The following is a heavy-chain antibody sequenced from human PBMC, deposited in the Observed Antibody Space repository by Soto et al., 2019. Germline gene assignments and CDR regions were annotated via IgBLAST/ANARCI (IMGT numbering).Heavy chain of an antibody. J-gene: IGHJ6*02. Sequence: GGSLRLSCAASGFSFSTYSMNWVRQAPGKGLEWVSSISSSSSSAYIFYADSVKGRFTISRDNAENSLYLQMSSLRVEDTAVYYCARQGTSTKYYTMDVWGQGTTVTVSS. CDR3: ARQGTSTKYYTMDV. CDR2: ISSSSSSAYI. D-gene: IGHD2-2*01. CDR1: GFSFSTYS. V-gene: IGHV3-21*01.